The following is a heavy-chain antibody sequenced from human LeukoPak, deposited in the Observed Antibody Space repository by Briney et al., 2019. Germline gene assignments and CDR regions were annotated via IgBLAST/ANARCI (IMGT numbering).Heavy chain of an antibody. CDR1: GGSISSSNW. CDR2: IHYSGST. V-gene: IGHV4-4*02. D-gene: IGHD1-26*01. J-gene: IGHJ4*02. Sequence: PSESLSLTCAVSGGSISSSNWWSWIRQPPGKGLEWIGYIHYSGSTNYNPSLKSRVTISVDTSKNQFSLILSSVTTADTAVYYCARENSGSYYQFDCWGQGTLVTVSS. CDR3: ARENSGSYYQFDC.